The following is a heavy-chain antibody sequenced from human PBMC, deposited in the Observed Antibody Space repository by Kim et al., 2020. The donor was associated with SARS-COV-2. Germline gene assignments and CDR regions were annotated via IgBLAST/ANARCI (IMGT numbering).Heavy chain of an antibody. V-gene: IGHV1-2*02. J-gene: IGHJ4*02. Sequence: SGGTKFAQKFEGRVTMTRDMSINTAYMQLSSLGSDDTAIYYCARDGGGFDYWGQGTLVTVSP. CDR3: ARDGGGFDY. CDR2: SGGT.